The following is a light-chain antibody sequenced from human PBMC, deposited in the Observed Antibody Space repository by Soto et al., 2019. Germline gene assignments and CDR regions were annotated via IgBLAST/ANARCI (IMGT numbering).Light chain of an antibody. V-gene: IGKV1-5*03. J-gene: IGKJ2*01. CDR3: QEYIDFS. CDR2: KAS. CDR1: QSISSW. Sequence: DIQMTQSPSTLSASVGDRVTITCRTSQSISSWLAWFQQKPGRAPKLLIYKASNLEGGVPSRFSGSGSGAEFTLTLSSLQPDDFATYYCQEYIDFSFGLGTKLEI.